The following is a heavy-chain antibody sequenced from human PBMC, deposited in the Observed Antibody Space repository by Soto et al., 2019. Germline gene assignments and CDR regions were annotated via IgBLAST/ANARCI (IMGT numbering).Heavy chain of an antibody. Sequence: PSETLSLTCSVSGRSMSSNYWSWIRQSPDKGLEWLGYVFYGGTDYNPSLGGRVSMSVDTSKNQFSLKLSSVTAADTAVYFCARKNVLAATLDYWGQGTLVTVSS. CDR1: GRSMSSNY. V-gene: IGHV4-59*08. J-gene: IGHJ4*02. CDR3: ARKNVLAATLDY. D-gene: IGHD2-15*01. CDR2: VFYGGT.